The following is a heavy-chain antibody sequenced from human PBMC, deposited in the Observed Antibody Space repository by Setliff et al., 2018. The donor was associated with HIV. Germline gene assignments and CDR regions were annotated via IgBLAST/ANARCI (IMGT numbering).Heavy chain of an antibody. V-gene: IGHV4-31*03. D-gene: IGHD2-21*01. CDR1: GGSASSGAYF. Sequence: PSETLSLTCTVSGGSASSGAYFWSWIRQHPGKGLEWMGYMSKRGTYIINPSLESRMTMSVVTSKNQLYLRLKSVTAADTAVYFCARDAVEASIPGGWFDSWGPGTRGTVSS. J-gene: IGHJ5*01. CDR3: ARDAVEASIPGGWFDS. CDR2: MSKRGTY.